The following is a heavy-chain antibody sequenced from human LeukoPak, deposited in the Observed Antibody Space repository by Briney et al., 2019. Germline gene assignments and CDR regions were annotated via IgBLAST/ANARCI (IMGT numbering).Heavy chain of an antibody. Sequence: SQTLSLTCVISGDSLSSNSVAWNWIRLSPSRGLEWLTRTYYRSKWYNEYAISVKSRITINPDTSKNQLSLQLNSVTPEDMAVYYSVREDWGSGFYWGQGTQVTVSS. CDR2: TYYRSKWYN. D-gene: IGHD7-27*01. J-gene: IGHJ4*02. CDR1: GDSLSSNSVA. V-gene: IGHV6-1*01. CDR3: VREDWGSGFY.